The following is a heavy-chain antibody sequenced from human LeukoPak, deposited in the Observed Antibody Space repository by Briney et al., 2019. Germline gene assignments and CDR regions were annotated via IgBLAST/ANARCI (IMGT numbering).Heavy chain of an antibody. CDR3: AKGAGGFSYYNWFDP. Sequence: SETLSLTCTVSGGSFSSYYWSWIRQPAGKGLEWIGRIYTSGSTNYNPSLKGRVTMSVDTSKNQFSLKLASVTAADTAIYYCAKGAGGFSYYNWFDPWGQGTLVTVSS. D-gene: IGHD5-18*01. CDR2: IYTSGST. J-gene: IGHJ5*02. V-gene: IGHV4-4*07. CDR1: GGSFSSYY.